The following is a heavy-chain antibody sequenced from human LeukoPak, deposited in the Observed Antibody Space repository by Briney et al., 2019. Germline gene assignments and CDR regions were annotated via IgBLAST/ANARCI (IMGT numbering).Heavy chain of an antibody. Sequence: GGSLRLSCVASGFMFSVYGMHWVRQAPGKGLEWVAVIWNDGSNKYYADSVKGRFTISRDNSKNTLYLQMNSLRAEDTAVYYCARVFSSYGDAFDIWGQGTMVTVSS. D-gene: IGHD6-6*01. J-gene: IGHJ3*02. CDR1: GFMFSVYG. CDR3: ARVFSSYGDAFDI. CDR2: IWNDGSNK. V-gene: IGHV3-33*01.